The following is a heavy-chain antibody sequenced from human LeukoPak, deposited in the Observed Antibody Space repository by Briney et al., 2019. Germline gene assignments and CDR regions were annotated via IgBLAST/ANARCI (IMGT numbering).Heavy chain of an antibody. D-gene: IGHD6-13*01. CDR3: ARGLIMAVAGRGEFHY. CDR1: GGSISSYY. V-gene: IGHV4-59*01. Sequence: SETLSLTCTVSGGSISSYYWSWIRQPPGKGLEGIGYIYYSGSTNYNPSLKSRVTISVDTSKNQFSLKLSSVTAADTAVYYCARGLIMAVAGRGEFHYWGQGTLVTVSS. J-gene: IGHJ4*02. CDR2: IYYSGST.